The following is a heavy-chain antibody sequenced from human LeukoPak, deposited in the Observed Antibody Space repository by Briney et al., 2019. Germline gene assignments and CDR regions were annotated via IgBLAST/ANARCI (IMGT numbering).Heavy chain of an antibody. CDR2: IIPIFGTA. Sequence: ASVKASCKASGYTFTSYGISWVRQAPGQGLEWMGGIIPIFGTANYAQKFQGRVTITADESTSTAYMELSSLRSEDTAVYYCARVGGDGSGSYYNYYYYYMDDWGKGTTVTISS. J-gene: IGHJ6*03. CDR1: GYTFTSYG. CDR3: ARVGGDGSGSYYNYYYYYMDD. V-gene: IGHV1-69*13. D-gene: IGHD3-10*01.